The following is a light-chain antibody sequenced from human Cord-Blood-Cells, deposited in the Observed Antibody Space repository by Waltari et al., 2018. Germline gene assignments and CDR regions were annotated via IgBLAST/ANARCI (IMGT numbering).Light chain of an antibody. CDR3: QQYGSSPT. CDR1: QSVSSSY. V-gene: IGKV3-20*01. J-gene: IGKJ1*01. CDR2: GAS. Sequence: EIVLTLSPGTLSLSPGESATLSCRASQSVSSSYLAWYQQKPGQAPRLLIYGASSRATGIPDRFSGSGSGTDFTLTISRLEPEDFAVYYCQQYGSSPTFGQGTKVESK.